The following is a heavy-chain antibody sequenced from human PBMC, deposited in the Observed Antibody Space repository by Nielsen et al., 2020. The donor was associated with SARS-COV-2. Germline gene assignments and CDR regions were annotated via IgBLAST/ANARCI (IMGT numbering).Heavy chain of an antibody. CDR1: GFSLSNARMG. CDR3: ARLYCSSTSCNYYYGMDV. V-gene: IGHV4-61*01. J-gene: IGHJ6*02. CDR2: IYYSGST. Sequence: SGPTLVKPTETLTLTCTVSGFSLSNARMGVSWIRQPPGKGLEWIGYIYYSGSTNYNPSLKSRVTISVDTSKNQFSLKLSSVTAADTAVYYCARLYCSSTSCNYYYGMDVWGQGTTVTVSS. D-gene: IGHD2-2*01.